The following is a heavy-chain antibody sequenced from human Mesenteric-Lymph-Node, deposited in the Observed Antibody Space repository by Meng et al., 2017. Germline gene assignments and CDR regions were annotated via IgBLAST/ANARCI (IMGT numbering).Heavy chain of an antibody. CDR3: AKENKGDYDY. CDR2: ISGDGTRT. D-gene: IGHD2-21*01. V-gene: IGHV3-64*02. CDR1: GFTFSAYP. J-gene: IGHJ4*02. Sequence: GGSLRLSCAASGFTFSAYPTHWVRQAPGKGLESVSAISGDGTRTFYAESVRGRFTISKDNSRNTLYLQMDSLRTEDTAIYYCAKENKGDYDYWGQGTLVTVSS.